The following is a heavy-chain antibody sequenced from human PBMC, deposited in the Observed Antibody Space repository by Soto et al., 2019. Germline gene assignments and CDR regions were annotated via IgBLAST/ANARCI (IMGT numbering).Heavy chain of an antibody. CDR2: IWYDGSNK. CDR1: GFTFSSYG. Sequence: QVQLVESGGGVVQPGRSLRLSCAASGFTFSSYGMHWVRQAPGKGLEWVAVIWYDGSNKYYADSVKGRFTISRDNSKNTLYLQMNSLRVEDTAVYYCARDMSSGWYVGWFDPWGQGTLVTVSS. J-gene: IGHJ5*02. CDR3: ARDMSSGWYVGWFDP. V-gene: IGHV3-33*01. D-gene: IGHD6-19*01.